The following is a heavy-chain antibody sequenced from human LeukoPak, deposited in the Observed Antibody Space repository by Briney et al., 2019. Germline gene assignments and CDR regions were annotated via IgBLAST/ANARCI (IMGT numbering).Heavy chain of an antibody. J-gene: IGHJ4*02. CDR2: IKQDGSEK. D-gene: IGHD6-19*01. V-gene: IGHV3-7*01. Sequence: GGSLRLSCAASGFTFSSYWMSWVRQAPGKGLEWVANIKQDGSEKYYVDSVKGRFTISRDNAKNSLYLQMNSLRAEDTAVYYCAGRAPNRKYSSGWYIDYWGQGTLVTVSS. CDR3: AGRAPNRKYSSGWYIDY. CDR1: GFTFSSYW.